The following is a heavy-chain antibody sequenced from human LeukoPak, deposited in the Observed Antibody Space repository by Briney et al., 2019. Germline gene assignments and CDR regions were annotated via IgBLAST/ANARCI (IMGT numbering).Heavy chain of an antibody. CDR3: ARDKRYYASSGYYSSYGMDV. J-gene: IGHJ6*02. V-gene: IGHV1-69*04. CDR2: IIPILCIA. Sequence: ASVKVSCKASVGTFSSYAISWVRQAPGQGLEWMGRIIPILCIANYAQQVQGRVTITADKSTSTADMELRSLRSEDTAVYYCARDKRYYASSGYYSSYGMDVCGQGTTVTVSS. CDR1: VGTFSSYA. D-gene: IGHD3-22*01.